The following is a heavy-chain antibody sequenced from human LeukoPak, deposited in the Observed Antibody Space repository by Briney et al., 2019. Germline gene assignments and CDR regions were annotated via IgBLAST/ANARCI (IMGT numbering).Heavy chain of an antibody. D-gene: IGHD3-9*01. CDR3: ASMGYFDWSSPFDY. CDR1: GVSFSGYY. J-gene: IGHJ4*02. Sequence: PSETLSLTCAVYGVSFSGYYWSWIRQPPGKGLEWIGEINHSGSTNYNPSLKSRVTISVDTSKNQFSLKLSSVTAADTAVYYCASMGYFDWSSPFDYWGQGTLVTVSS. CDR2: INHSGST. V-gene: IGHV4-34*01.